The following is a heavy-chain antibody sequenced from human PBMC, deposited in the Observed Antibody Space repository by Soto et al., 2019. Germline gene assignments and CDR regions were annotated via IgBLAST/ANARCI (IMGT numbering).Heavy chain of an antibody. V-gene: IGHV1-18*01. CDR2: ISAYNANA. CDR3: ARENSYFDY. J-gene: IGHJ4*02. CDR1: GYTFRNFG. Sequence: GASVKVSCKAYGYTFRNFGISWVRQAPGQGLEWMGWISAYNANANYAQKFQGRLTMTADTSTSTAYMELRSLRSDDTAVYYCARENSYFDYWGQGTLVTVSS.